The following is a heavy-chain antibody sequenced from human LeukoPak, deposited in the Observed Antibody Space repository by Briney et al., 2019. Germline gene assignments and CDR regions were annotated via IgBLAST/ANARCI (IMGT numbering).Heavy chain of an antibody. CDR1: GGSISSSSYY. CDR2: IYYSGST. J-gene: IGHJ6*03. D-gene: IGHD3-10*01. CDR3: ARGQLKGSGNYYYYIDV. Sequence: SETLSLTCTVSGGSISSSSYYWGWIRQPPGKGLEWIANIYYSGSTYLNPSLKSRVTISVDTSKNQFSLKLSSVTAADTAVYYCARGQLKGSGNYYYYIDVWGKGTTVTVSS. V-gene: IGHV4-39*07.